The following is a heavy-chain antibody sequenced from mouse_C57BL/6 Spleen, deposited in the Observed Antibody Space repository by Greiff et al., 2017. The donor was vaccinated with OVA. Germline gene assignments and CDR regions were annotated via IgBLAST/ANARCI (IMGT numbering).Heavy chain of an antibody. J-gene: IGHJ1*03. CDR3: AKTRYGYFDV. CDR2: IYPGDGDT. V-gene: IGHV1-82*01. Sequence: VQLQQSGPELVKPGASVKISCKASGYAFSSSWMNWVKQRPGKGLEWIGRIYPGDGDTNYNGKFKGKATLTADKSSSTAYMQLSSLTSEDSAVYFCAKTRYGYFDVWGTGTTVTVSS. CDR1: GYAFSSSW.